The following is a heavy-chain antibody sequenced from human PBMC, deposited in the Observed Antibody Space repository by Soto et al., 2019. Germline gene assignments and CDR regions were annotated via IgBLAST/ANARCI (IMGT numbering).Heavy chain of an antibody. CDR1: GYTFTSYD. D-gene: IGHD3-22*01. Sequence: GASVKVSCKASGYTFTSYDINWVRQATGQGLEWMGWIIPNFGTADYAQKFQGRVTITADDSTSTAYMELSSLRSEDTAVYYCARVTPYYDSSGYYDAFDIWGQGTMVTVSS. CDR3: ARVTPYYDSSGYYDAFDI. CDR2: IIPNFGTA. V-gene: IGHV1-69*13. J-gene: IGHJ3*02.